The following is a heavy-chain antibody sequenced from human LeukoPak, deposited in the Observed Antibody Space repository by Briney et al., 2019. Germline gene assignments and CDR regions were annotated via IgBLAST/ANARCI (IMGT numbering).Heavy chain of an antibody. CDR2: INPNSGGT. CDR1: GYTFTGYY. V-gene: IGHV1-2*02. Sequence: ASVKVSCKASGYTFTGYYMHWVRQAPGQGLEWMGWINPNSGGTSYAQKFQGRVTMTRDTSISTAYMELSRLRSDDTAVYYCARGTTMIVVGTLWGQGTLVTVSS. CDR3: ARGTTMIVVGTL. D-gene: IGHD3-22*01. J-gene: IGHJ4*02.